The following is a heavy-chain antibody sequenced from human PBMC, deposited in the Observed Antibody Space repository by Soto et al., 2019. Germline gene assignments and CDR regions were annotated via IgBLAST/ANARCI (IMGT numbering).Heavy chain of an antibody. V-gene: IGHV1-69*01. CDR2: IIPIFGTA. CDR3: AREAGRCSGGSCYSDWFDP. CDR1: GGTFSSYA. J-gene: IGHJ5*02. D-gene: IGHD2-15*01. Sequence: QVQLVQSGAEVKKPGSSVKVSCKASGGTFSSYAISWVRQAPGQGLEWMGGIIPIFGTANYAQKFQGRVTITADESTSTAYMELSSLRSEDTAVYYCAREAGRCSGGSCYSDWFDPCGQGTLVTVSS.